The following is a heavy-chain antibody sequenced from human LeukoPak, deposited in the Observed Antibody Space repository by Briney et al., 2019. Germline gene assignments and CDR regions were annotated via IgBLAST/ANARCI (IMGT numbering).Heavy chain of an antibody. J-gene: IGHJ4*02. Sequence: GGSLRLSCEASGFTVNSNPMNWVRQAPGKGLEWVSVIFGGGSIYYPDSVKGRLIISRDNSKNTVYLQVNSLRTEDTAVYYCARGGLPAALYYFDNWGQGTLVTVSS. D-gene: IGHD2-2*01. V-gene: IGHV3-66*01. CDR3: ARGGLPAALYYFDN. CDR1: GFTVNSNP. CDR2: IFGGGSI.